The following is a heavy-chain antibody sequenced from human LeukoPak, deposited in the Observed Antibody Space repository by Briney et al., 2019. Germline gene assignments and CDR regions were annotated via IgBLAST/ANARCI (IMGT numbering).Heavy chain of an antibody. CDR1: GFTFSTCG. V-gene: IGHV3-30*18. CDR3: AKDLHSSGWYNYFDP. J-gene: IGHJ5*02. D-gene: IGHD6-19*01. Sequence: GKSLSLSCVTSGFTFSTCGMHWVRQAPGRGLEGVAVISHDGTTTHYADSVRGRFTVSRDTSKNTLYLQMDSLRDEDTAVYHCAKDLHSSGWYNYFDPWGQGTLVTVSS. CDR2: ISHDGTTT.